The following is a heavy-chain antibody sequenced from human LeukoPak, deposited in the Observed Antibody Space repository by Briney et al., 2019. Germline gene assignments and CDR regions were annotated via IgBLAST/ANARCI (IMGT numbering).Heavy chain of an antibody. CDR1: GFTFSSYA. CDR3: ATRYCSSTSCFYFDY. J-gene: IGHJ4*02. D-gene: IGHD2-2*01. Sequence: GRSLRLSCAASGFTFSSYAMHWVRQAPGKGLEWVAVISYDGSNKYYADSVKGRFTISRDNSKNTLYLQMNSLRAEDTAVYYCATRYCSSTSCFYFDYWGQGTLVTVSS. V-gene: IGHV3-30-3*01. CDR2: ISYDGSNK.